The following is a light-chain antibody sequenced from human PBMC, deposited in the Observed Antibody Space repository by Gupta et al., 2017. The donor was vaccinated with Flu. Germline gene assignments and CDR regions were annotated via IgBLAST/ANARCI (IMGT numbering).Light chain of an antibody. Sequence: EILLTQSPGTLSLSPGERATISCRASHSVYRDYLAWYQQKPGQAPRLLIYGASSRATDIPDRFSGSGFGADFTLTISRMGPEDFAVYYCQQYGGYPRTFGQGTNVEIK. CDR1: HSVYRDY. V-gene: IGKV3-20*01. J-gene: IGKJ1*01. CDR3: QQYGGYPRT. CDR2: GAS.